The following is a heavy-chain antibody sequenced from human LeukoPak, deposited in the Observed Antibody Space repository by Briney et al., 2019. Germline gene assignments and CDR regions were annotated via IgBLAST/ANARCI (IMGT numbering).Heavy chain of an antibody. CDR2: IKQDGSEQ. Sequence: GGSLRLSCAASGFIFSKNWMSWVRQAPGRGLEWVANIKQDGSEQYYVDSVKGRFITSRDNAKNTLFLQMNSLRSEDTAVYYCVSRAYCGGNCPSHFDYWGRGTLVTVSS. CDR1: GFIFSKNW. CDR3: VSRAYCGGNCPSHFDY. V-gene: IGHV3-7*03. D-gene: IGHD2-21*02. J-gene: IGHJ4*02.